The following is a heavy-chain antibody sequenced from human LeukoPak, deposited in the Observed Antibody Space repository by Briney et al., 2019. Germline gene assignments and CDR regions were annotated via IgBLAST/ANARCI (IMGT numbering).Heavy chain of an antibody. V-gene: IGHV1-69*13. CDR3: ARTSVVVPAAILFWFDY. D-gene: IGHD2-2*02. CDR1: GGTFSSYA. CDR2: IIPIFGTA. Sequence: SVKVSCKASGGTFSSYAISWVRQAPGQGLEWMGGIIPIFGTANYAQKFQGRVLITADESTSTAYMELSSLRSEDTAVYYCARTSVVVPAAILFWFDYWGQGTLVTVSS. J-gene: IGHJ4*02.